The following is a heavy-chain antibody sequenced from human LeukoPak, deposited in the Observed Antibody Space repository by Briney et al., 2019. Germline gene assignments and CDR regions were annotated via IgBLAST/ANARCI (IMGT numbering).Heavy chain of an antibody. CDR2: IKTDGSET. CDR3: VKNNGWFHLAQ. Sequence: GGSPRLSCAASGFNLRDHWMDWVRQAPGKGLEWVGHIKTDGSETYYLDSLRGRFSISRDNTNNALYLQMNSLRVEDTAVYYCVKNNGWFHLAQWGQGTLVTVSS. D-gene: IGHD6-19*01. CDR1: GFNLRDHW. J-gene: IGHJ4*02. V-gene: IGHV3-7*03.